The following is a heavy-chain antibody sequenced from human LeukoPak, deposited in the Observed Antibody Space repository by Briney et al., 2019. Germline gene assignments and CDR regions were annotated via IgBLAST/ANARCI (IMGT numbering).Heavy chain of an antibody. V-gene: IGHV4-39*07. Sequence: KPSETLSLTCSVSGDSIASTIYYWGRIRQPPGKGLEWIGSIYYSGSTYYNPSLKSRVTISVDTSKNQFSLKLSSVTAADTAVYYCASYITAYSSGWYWGYLFDPWGQGTLVTVSS. CDR1: GDSIASTIYY. CDR3: ASYITAYSSGWYWGYLFDP. J-gene: IGHJ5*02. CDR2: IYYSGST. D-gene: IGHD6-19*01.